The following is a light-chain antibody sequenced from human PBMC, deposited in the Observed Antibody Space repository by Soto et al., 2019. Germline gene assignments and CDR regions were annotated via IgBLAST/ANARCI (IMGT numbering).Light chain of an antibody. CDR2: GNR. Sequence: QSVLTQPPSASGTPGQRVTISCSGSNSNIGSNTVNRYQQLPGAAPKLVIFGNRNRPSGVPERFSGSKSSTSASLAITGLQAEDEADYYCQAYDYSLTASVFGGGTQLTVL. J-gene: IGLJ3*02. CDR1: NSNIGSNT. V-gene: IGLV1-44*01. CDR3: QAYDYSLTASV.